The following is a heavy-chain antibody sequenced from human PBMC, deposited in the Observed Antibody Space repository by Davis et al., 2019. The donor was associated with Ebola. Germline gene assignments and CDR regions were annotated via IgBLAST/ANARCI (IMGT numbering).Heavy chain of an antibody. V-gene: IGHV1-8*01. CDR3: ARGGVATFDY. D-gene: IGHD5-12*01. Sequence: AASVKVSCKASGYSFTDDGINWVRQATGQGLEWMGWMNPNSGNTGYAQKFQGRVTMTRNTSISTAYMELSSLRSEDTAVYYCARGGVATFDYWGQGTLVTVSS. J-gene: IGHJ4*02. CDR1: GYSFTDDG. CDR2: MNPNSGNT.